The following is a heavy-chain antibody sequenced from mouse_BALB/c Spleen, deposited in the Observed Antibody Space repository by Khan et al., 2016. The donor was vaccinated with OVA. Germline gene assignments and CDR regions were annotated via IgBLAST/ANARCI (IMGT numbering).Heavy chain of an antibody. J-gene: IGHJ1*01. V-gene: IGHV3-2*02. CDR3: ARRSV. CDR2: ITYSGST. CDR1: GYSITSDYA. Sequence: EVQHQESGPGLVTPSQSLSLTCTVTGYSITSDYAWNWIRQFPGNKLEWMGYITYSGSTSYNPSLKSRISITRDTSKNQFFLQLNSVTTEDTATYFCARRSVWGAGTTVTVSS.